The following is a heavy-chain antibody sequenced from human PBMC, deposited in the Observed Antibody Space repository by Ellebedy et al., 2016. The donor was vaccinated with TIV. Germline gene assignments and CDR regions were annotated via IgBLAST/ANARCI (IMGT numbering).Heavy chain of an antibody. CDR1: GFTFNRYG. CDR2: IWFDGSNK. Sequence: GESLKISCAASGFTFNRYGMHWVRQAPGKGLEWVSVIWFDGSNKYYADSVKGRFTISRDNSNNTLYLQMNSLGAEDTAVYYCAKATLQWLVRGRGADYWGQGTLVTVSS. J-gene: IGHJ4*02. V-gene: IGHV3-33*03. CDR3: AKATLQWLVRGRGADY. D-gene: IGHD6-19*01.